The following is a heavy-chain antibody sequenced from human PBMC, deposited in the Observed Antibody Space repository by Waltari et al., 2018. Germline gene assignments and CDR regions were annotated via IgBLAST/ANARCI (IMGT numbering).Heavy chain of an antibody. CDR1: GYSFTSYD. J-gene: IGHJ6*02. V-gene: IGHV1-8*01. Sequence: QVQLVQSEAEVKKPGAAVILSCKTSGYSFTSYDINWVRQASGQGPEWMGWMNPKSGDTDHEHHCQGRITMTTDTSINTACLELTSLRSEDTAVYYCARGVGGAARGYYGMDVWGQGTSVTVS. CDR3: ARGVGGAARGYYGMDV. CDR2: MNPKSGDT. D-gene: IGHD1-26*01.